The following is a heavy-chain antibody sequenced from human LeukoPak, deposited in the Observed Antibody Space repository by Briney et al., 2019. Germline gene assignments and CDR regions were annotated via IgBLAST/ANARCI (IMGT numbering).Heavy chain of an antibody. V-gene: IGHV3-66*03. Sequence: GRSLRLSCAASGFTVSSKYMNWVRQAPGKGLEWVSIIYSSGGTYYADSVKGRFTISRDNSRNTLYLQMNSLRPEDTAVYYCARDLGYYYDATGDFWGQGTLVTVSS. CDR3: ARDLGYYYDATGDF. D-gene: IGHD3-22*01. CDR1: GFTVSSKY. J-gene: IGHJ4*02. CDR2: IYSSGGT.